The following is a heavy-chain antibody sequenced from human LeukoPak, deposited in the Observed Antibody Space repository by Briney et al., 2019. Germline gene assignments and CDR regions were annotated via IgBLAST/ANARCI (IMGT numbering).Heavy chain of an antibody. CDR2: IYYSGST. Sequence: PSETLSLTCTVSGGSISSYYWSWIRQPPGKGLEWIGYIYYSGSTNYNPSLKSRVTISVDTSKNQFSLKLSSVTAADTAVYYCAREGAIAAAGLNWFDPWGQGTLVTVSS. J-gene: IGHJ5*02. CDR1: GGSISSYY. CDR3: AREGAIAAAGLNWFDP. D-gene: IGHD6-13*01. V-gene: IGHV4-59*01.